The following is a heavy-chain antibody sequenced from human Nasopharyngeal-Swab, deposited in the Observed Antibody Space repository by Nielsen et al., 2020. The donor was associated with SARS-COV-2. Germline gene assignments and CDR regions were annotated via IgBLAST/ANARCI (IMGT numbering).Heavy chain of an antibody. CDR2: ISHDGSNK. D-gene: IGHD3-10*01. J-gene: IGHJ1*01. CDR1: GFTFSSYG. CDR3: AKGPYGGGSAEYFQH. V-gene: IGHV3-30*18. Sequence: GESLKISCAASGFTFSSYGMHWVRQAPGKGLEWVAVISHDGSNKYYADSVKGRFTISRDNSKNTLYLQMNSLRAEDTAVYYCAKGPYGGGSAEYFQHWGQGTLVTVSS.